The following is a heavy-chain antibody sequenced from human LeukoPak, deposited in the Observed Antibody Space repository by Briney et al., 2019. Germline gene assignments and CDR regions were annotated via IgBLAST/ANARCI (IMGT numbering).Heavy chain of an antibody. CDR1: GYSFTSYW. Sequence: GESLKISCKGSGYSFTSYWIGWVRQMPGKGLEWMGIIYPGDSDTRYSPSFQGQVTISADKSISTAYLQWSSLKASDTAMYYCARQGRFLAWLGMDYYYYMDVWGKGTTVTVSS. J-gene: IGHJ6*03. V-gene: IGHV5-51*01. D-gene: IGHD3-3*01. CDR3: ARQGRFLAWLGMDYYYYMDV. CDR2: IYPGDSDT.